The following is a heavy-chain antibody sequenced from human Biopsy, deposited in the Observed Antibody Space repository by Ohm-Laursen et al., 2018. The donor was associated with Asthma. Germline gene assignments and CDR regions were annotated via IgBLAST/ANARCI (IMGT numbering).Heavy chain of an antibody. D-gene: IGHD5-12*01. CDR3: ARGYSGTDRIVYYYSGMEV. CDR2: LIPVLGTA. V-gene: IGHV1-69*01. CDR1: GDSLGSFINYA. J-gene: IGHJ6*02. Sequence: SLVKVSCKASGDSLGSFINYAISWVRQAPRQGLEWMGGLIPVLGTADYAPMFEGRVTITAGESTSTAYLELTSLRFEDTAVYYCARGYSGTDRIVYYYSGMEVWGQGTTVTVSS.